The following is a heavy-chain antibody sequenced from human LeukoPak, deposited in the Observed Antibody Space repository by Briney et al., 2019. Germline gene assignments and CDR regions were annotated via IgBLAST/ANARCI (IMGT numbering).Heavy chain of an antibody. CDR2: ISGSGGST. CDR1: GFTFSSYA. Sequence: PGGSLRLSCAASGFTFSSYAMSWVRQAPGEGLEWVSAISGSGGSTYYADSVKGRFTISRDNSKNTLYLQMNSLRAEDTTGYYCAKDDIRFWSGVTPLTYGMDVWGKGTTVTVSS. D-gene: IGHD3-3*01. J-gene: IGHJ6*04. V-gene: IGHV3-23*01. CDR3: AKDDIRFWSGVTPLTYGMDV.